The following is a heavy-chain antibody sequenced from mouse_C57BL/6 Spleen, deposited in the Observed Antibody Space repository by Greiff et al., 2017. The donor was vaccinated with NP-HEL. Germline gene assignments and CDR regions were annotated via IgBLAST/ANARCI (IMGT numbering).Heavy chain of an antibody. J-gene: IGHJ1*03. CDR2: IYPGDGDT. D-gene: IGHD4-1*01. CDR3: ASALGTGYCEV. V-gene: IGHV1-82*01. CDR1: GYAFSSSW. Sequence: QVQLQQSGPELVKPGASVKISCKASGYAFSSSWMNWVKQRPGKGLEWIGRIYPGDGDTNYNGKFKGKATLTADKSSRTAYMQLSSLTSADSAVDFCASALGTGYCEVWGTGTTVTVSS.